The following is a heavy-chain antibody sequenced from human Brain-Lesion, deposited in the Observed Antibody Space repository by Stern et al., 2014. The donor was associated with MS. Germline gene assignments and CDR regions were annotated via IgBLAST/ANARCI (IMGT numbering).Heavy chain of an antibody. CDR1: GGTFGTYP. D-gene: IGHD5-18*01. J-gene: IGHJ5*02. V-gene: IGHV1-69*06. CDR3: AKDGPALVTNWFDP. Sequence: VQLVESGPEVKKPGSSVQVSCKASGGTFGTYPITWLRQAPGQGLEWMGRIIPIFGSPNYAQKCQGRVTITADRSTTTVYMKLSSLKSDDAAVYYCAKDGPALVTNWFDPWGRGTLVTVSS. CDR2: IIPIFGSP.